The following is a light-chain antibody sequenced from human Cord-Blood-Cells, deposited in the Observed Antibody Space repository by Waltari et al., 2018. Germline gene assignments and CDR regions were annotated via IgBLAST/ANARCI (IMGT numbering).Light chain of an antibody. CDR2: EVS. V-gene: IGLV2-14*01. Sequence: QSALTQPASVSGSPGQSITISCTGTSSDVGGYNYVSWYQQHPGKAPKLMIYEVSNLTSGVSNRCSGSKSGNTASLTISGLQAEDEADYYCSSYTISNVVFGGGTKLTVL. CDR1: SSDVGGYNY. J-gene: IGLJ2*01. CDR3: SSYTISNVV.